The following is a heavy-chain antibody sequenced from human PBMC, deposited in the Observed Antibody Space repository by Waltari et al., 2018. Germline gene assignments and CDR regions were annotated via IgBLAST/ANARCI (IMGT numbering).Heavy chain of an antibody. D-gene: IGHD2-2*01. Sequence: EVQLLESGGGLVQPGGSLSLSCAASGFTFSTYAMSWVRQAPGQGLEWVSAISGSGGSTYYADSVKGRFTISRDNSKNKLYLQMNSLRAEDTAVYYCAKGQVPAATIYYYYGMDVWGQGTTVTVSS. V-gene: IGHV3-23*01. CDR2: ISGSGGST. CDR1: GFTFSTYA. CDR3: AKGQVPAATIYYYYGMDV. J-gene: IGHJ6*02.